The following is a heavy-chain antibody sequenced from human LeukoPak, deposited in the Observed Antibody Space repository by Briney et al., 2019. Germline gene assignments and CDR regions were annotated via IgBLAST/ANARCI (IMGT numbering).Heavy chain of an antibody. Sequence: GGSLRLSCAASGFTFSDCYMSWIRQAPGKGLEWVSYISSSGSTIYYADSVKGRFTISRDNAKNSLYLQMNSLRAEDTAVYYCARDRTYQLLHGFDPWGQGTLVTVSS. CDR3: ARDRTYQLLHGFDP. D-gene: IGHD2-2*01. J-gene: IGHJ5*02. CDR2: ISSSGSTI. V-gene: IGHV3-11*04. CDR1: GFTFSDCY.